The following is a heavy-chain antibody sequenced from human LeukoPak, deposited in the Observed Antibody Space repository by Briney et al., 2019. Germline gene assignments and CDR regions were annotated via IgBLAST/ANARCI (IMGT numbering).Heavy chain of an antibody. V-gene: IGHV1-18*01. CDR3: ARDSPNKLRFLWFDP. Sequence: SVKVSCKASGYTFTSYGISWVRQAPGQGLEWMGWISAYNGNTNYAQKLQGRVTMTTDTSTSTAYMELRSLRSDDTAVYYCARDSPNKLRFLWFDPWGQGTLVTVSS. CDR1: GYTFTSYG. J-gene: IGHJ5*02. CDR2: ISAYNGNT. D-gene: IGHD3-3*01.